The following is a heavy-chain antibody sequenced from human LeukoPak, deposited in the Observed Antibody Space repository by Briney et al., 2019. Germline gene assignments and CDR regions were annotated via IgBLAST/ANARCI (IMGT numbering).Heavy chain of an antibody. V-gene: IGHV1-2*02. D-gene: IGHD4-11*01. CDR1: GYTFTDYY. CDR3: ARGYSNYVFGYYMDV. CDR2: IKPNNGDT. Sequence: ASVKVSCKASGYTFTDYYIHWVRQAPGQGSEWMGWIKPNNGDTNHAHKFQDRVTMTRDTSITTVYMELTRLKSRDTGVFYCARGYSNYVFGYYMDVWGKGTTVTVSS. J-gene: IGHJ6*03.